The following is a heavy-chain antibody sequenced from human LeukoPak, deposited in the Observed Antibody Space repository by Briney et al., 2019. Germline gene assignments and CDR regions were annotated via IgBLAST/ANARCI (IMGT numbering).Heavy chain of an antibody. CDR3: ARGSGGYRFDP. D-gene: IGHD3-10*01. CDR1: GASMPGYH. J-gene: IGHJ5*02. Sequence: PSETLSLTRTVSGASMPGYHWTWIRQPPGKGLEYIGYVYNSGTTFYNPSLKSRVTISADMSKTQFSLKLTSVTAADTAIYYCARGSGGYRFDPWGLGTLVTVSS. CDR2: VYNSGTT. V-gene: IGHV4-59*01.